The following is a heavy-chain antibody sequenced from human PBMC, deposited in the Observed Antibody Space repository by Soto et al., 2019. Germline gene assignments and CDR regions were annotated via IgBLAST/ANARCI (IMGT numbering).Heavy chain of an antibody. J-gene: IGHJ5*01. Sequence: SSETLSLTCAVSGDSISGSQWWSWVRLPPGKGREWIGEISHTGTTNYNPSLKSRVTMSVDKPKNQFSLNVTSVTAADTAVYFCARGRYCLTGRCFPNWFDSWGQGALVTVSS. CDR2: ISHTGTT. V-gene: IGHV4-4*02. CDR1: GDSISGSQW. D-gene: IGHD7-27*01. CDR3: ARGRYCLTGRCFPNWFDS.